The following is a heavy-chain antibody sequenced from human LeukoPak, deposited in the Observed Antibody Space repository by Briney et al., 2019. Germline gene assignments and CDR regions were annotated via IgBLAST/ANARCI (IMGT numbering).Heavy chain of an antibody. V-gene: IGHV4-39*01. Sequence: SETLSLTCTVSGGSISSSSYYWGWIRQPPGKGLEWIGSIYYSGSTYYNPSLKSRVTISVDTSKNQFSLKLSSVTAADTAVYYCARHSRQPSRAVAGADYRDPGTLVTVAS. CDR2: IYYSGST. CDR3: ARHSRQPSRAVAGADY. CDR1: GGSISSSSYY. J-gene: IGHJ4*02. D-gene: IGHD6-19*01.